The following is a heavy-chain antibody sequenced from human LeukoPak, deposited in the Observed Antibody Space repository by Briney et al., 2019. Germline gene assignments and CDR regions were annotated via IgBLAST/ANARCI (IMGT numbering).Heavy chain of an antibody. CDR1: GFTFSSYA. Sequence: GSLRLSCAASGFTFSSYAMSWVRQAPGKGPEWLANIKEDGSEKYYVDSVKGRFTISRDNAKNSLYLQMNSLRSEDTAVYYCARGTTGYWGQGTLVTVSS. D-gene: IGHD1-1*01. CDR3: ARGTTGY. V-gene: IGHV3-7*01. J-gene: IGHJ4*02. CDR2: IKEDGSEK.